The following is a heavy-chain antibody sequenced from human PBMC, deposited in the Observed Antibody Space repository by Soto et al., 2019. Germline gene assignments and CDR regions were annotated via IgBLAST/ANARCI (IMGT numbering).Heavy chain of an antibody. CDR2: IKKGGSEE. V-gene: IGHV3-7*03. Sequence: GSLGVACAASGFSFSRYWMSWVRQAPGKGLEWVANIKKGGSEEYYVDSVRGRFTISRDNAKNSVYLQMNSLRAEDTAIYYCVRDNERPGAPGYYYFGMDVWGQGTKVTVYS. CDR1: GFSFSRYW. D-gene: IGHD2-2*01. J-gene: IGHJ6*02. CDR3: VRDNERPGAPGYYYFGMDV.